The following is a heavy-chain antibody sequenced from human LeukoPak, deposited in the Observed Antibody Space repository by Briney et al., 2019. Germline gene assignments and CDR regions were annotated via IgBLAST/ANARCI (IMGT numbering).Heavy chain of an antibody. CDR2: IYHSGST. V-gene: IGHV4-30-2*01. D-gene: IGHD1-14*01. Sequence: SQTLSLTCTVSGGSISSSDYYWSWIRQPPGKGLEWIGYIYHSGSTYYNPSLKSRVTISVDRSKNQFSLKLSSVTAADTAVYYCASRERDGTDYWGQGTLVTVSS. CDR1: GGSISSSDYY. J-gene: IGHJ4*02. CDR3: ASRERDGTDY.